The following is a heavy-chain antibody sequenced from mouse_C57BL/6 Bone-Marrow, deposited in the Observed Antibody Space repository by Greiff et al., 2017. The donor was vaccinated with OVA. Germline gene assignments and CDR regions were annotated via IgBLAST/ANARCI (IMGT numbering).Heavy chain of an antibody. CDR2: IRLKSDNYAT. V-gene: IGHV6-3*01. CDR1: GFTFSNYW. CDR3: TYYYGSSHWYFDV. Sequence: EVKLQESGGGLVQPGGSMKLSCVASGFTFSNYWMNWVRQSPEKGLEWVAQIRLKSDNYATHYAESVKGRFTISRDDSKSSVYLQMNNLRAEDTGIYYCTYYYGSSHWYFDVWGTGTTVTVSS. D-gene: IGHD1-1*01. J-gene: IGHJ1*03.